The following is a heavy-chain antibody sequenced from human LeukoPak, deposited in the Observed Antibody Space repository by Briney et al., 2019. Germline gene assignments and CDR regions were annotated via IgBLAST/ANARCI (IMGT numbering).Heavy chain of an antibody. Sequence: ASVKVSCKASGYTFTSYGISWVRQAPGQGLEWMGCISAYNGNTNYAQKLQGRVTMTTDTSTSTAYMELRSLRSDDTAVYYCARGAEYYYDSSGDAEYFQHWGQGTLVTVSS. CDR1: GYTFTSYG. J-gene: IGHJ1*01. CDR3: ARGAEYYYDSSGDAEYFQH. V-gene: IGHV1-18*01. CDR2: ISAYNGNT. D-gene: IGHD3-22*01.